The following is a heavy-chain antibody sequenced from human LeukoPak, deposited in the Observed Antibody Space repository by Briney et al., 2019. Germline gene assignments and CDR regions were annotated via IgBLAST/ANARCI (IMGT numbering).Heavy chain of an antibody. CDR3: ARAVPPRGSYYERYWFDP. J-gene: IGHJ5*02. CDR1: GFTFSSYG. Sequence: GRSLRLSCAASGFTFSSYGMHWVRQAPGKGLEWVAVISYDGSNKYYADSVKGRFTISRDNAKNSLYLQMNSLRAEDTAVYYCARAVPPRGSYYERYWFDPWGQGTLVTVSS. V-gene: IGHV3-30*03. CDR2: ISYDGSNK. D-gene: IGHD1-26*01.